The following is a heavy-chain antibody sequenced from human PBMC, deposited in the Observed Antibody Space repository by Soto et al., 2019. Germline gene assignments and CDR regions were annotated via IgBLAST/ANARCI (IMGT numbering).Heavy chain of an antibody. J-gene: IGHJ5*02. V-gene: IGHV1-69*01. CDR1: GGTFSSYA. CDR3: ARDQDYYGSGRPPAWFDP. Sequence: QVQLVQSGAEVKKPGSSVKVSCKASGGTFSSYAISWVRQAPGQGLGWMGGIIPIFGTANYAQKFQGRVTITADESTSTAYMELSSLRSEDTAVYYCARDQDYYGSGRPPAWFDPWGQGTLVTVSS. D-gene: IGHD3-10*01. CDR2: IIPIFGTA.